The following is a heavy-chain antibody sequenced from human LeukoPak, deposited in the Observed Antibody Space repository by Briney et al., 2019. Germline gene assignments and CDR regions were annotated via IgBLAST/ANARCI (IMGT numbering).Heavy chain of an antibody. Sequence: GGSLRLSCAASGFTFSSYAMSWVRQAPEKGLEWVSGISGSGGSTYHADSVKGRFTISRDNAKNSLYLEMNSLKPEDMALYYCAKGADYVGEDYFDYWGQGTLVTVSS. CDR3: AKGADYVGEDYFDY. CDR1: GFTFSSYA. V-gene: IGHV3-23*01. CDR2: ISGSGGST. J-gene: IGHJ4*02. D-gene: IGHD3-16*01.